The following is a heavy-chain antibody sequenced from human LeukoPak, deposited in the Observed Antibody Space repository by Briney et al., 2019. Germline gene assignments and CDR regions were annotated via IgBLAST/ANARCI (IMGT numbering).Heavy chain of an antibody. Sequence: GGSLRLSCAASGFTFDDYAMHWVRQAPGKGLEWVSGISWNSGSIGYADSVKGRFTISRDNAKNSLYLQMNSLRAEDTALYYCAKDKGSGWVLRDAFDIWGQGTMVTVSS. J-gene: IGHJ3*02. CDR1: GFTFDDYA. CDR2: ISWNSGSI. CDR3: AKDKGSGWVLRDAFDI. D-gene: IGHD6-19*01. V-gene: IGHV3-9*01.